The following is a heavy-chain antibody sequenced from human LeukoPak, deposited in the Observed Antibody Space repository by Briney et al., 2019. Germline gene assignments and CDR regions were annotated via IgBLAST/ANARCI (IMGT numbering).Heavy chain of an antibody. CDR1: GFTFSSYS. Sequence: GGSLRLSCAASGFTFSSYSMNWVRQAPGKGLEWVSSISSSSSYIYYADSVKGRFTISRDNAKNSLYLQMNSLRAEDTAVYYCAGLAMVRGVILPPVYWGQGTLVTVSS. CDR3: AGLAMVRGVILPPVY. J-gene: IGHJ4*02. V-gene: IGHV3-21*01. D-gene: IGHD3-10*01. CDR2: ISSSSSYI.